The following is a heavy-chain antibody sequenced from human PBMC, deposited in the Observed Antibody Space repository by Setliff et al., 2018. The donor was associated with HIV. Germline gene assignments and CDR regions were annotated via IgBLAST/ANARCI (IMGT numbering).Heavy chain of an antibody. CDR3: AREGGQGYSGSGSFYHRNFDL. D-gene: IGHD3-10*01. Sequence: PSETLSLTCAVYGGSLSGYYWSWVRQSPGRGLEWIGEINQSGNTNFNPSLKSRLIISVDTSKSQFSLKLTSVPAADTALYYCAREGGQGYSGSGSFYHRNFDLWGRGTLVTVSS. CDR2: INQSGNT. J-gene: IGHJ2*01. V-gene: IGHV4-34*01. CDR1: GGSLSGYY.